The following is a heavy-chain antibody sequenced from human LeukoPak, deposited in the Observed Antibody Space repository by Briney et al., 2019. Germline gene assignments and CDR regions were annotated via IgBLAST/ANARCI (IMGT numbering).Heavy chain of an antibody. J-gene: IGHJ6*02. V-gene: IGHV3-48*03. CDR2: ISSSGSTI. CDR1: GFTFSSYE. CDR3: ARGYYYGMDV. Sequence: GGSLRLSCAASGFTFSSYEMNWVRQAPGEGLEWVSYISSSGSTIYYADSVKGRFTISRDNAKNSLYLQMNSLRAEDTAVYYCARGYYYGMDVWGQGTTVTVSS.